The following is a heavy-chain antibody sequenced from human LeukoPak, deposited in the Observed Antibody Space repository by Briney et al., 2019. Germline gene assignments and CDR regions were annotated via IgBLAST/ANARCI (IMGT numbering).Heavy chain of an antibody. D-gene: IGHD6-19*01. CDR3: ARGNGAVARNYYYYYYMDV. CDR1: GGTFSSYA. J-gene: IGHJ6*03. Sequence: SVKVSCKASGGTFSSYAIGWVRQAPGQGLEWMGGIIPIFGTANYAQKFQGRVTITTDESTSTAYMELSSLRSEDTAMYYCARGNGAVARNYYYYYYMDVWGKGTTVTVSS. V-gene: IGHV1-69*05. CDR2: IIPIFGTA.